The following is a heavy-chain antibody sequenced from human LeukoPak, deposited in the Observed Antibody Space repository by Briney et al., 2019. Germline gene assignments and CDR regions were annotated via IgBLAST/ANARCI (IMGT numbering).Heavy chain of an antibody. CDR2: IYHSGST. Sequence: SETLSLTCAVSGGSISSGGYSWSWIRQPPGKGLEWIGYIYHSGSTYYNPSLKSRVTISVDRSKNQFSLKLSSVTAADTAVYYCARTMVRGAYNWFDPWGQGTLVTVSS. D-gene: IGHD3-10*01. CDR1: GGSISSGGYS. J-gene: IGHJ5*02. CDR3: ARTMVRGAYNWFDP. V-gene: IGHV4-30-2*01.